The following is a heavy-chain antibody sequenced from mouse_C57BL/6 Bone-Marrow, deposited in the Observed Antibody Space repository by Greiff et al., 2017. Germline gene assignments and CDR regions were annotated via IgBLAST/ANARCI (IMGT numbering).Heavy chain of an antibody. V-gene: IGHV8-8*01. CDR2: IWWADDK. CDR1: GFSLSTFGMG. CDR3: ARDCGYGVGFAY. J-gene: IGHJ3*01. Sequence: VKLMESGPGILQPSQSLSLTCTFSGFSLSTFGMGVGWIRQPSGEGLEWLAHIWWADDKYYNPALKSPRTISKDTYKNQVFLKIANVDTADTATYYCARDCGYGVGFAYWGQGTLVTVSA. D-gene: IGHD2-2*01.